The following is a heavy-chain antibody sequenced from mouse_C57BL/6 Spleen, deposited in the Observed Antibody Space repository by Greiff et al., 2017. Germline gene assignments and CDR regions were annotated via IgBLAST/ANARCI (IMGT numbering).Heavy chain of an antibody. CDR2: ISSGSSTI. J-gene: IGHJ3*01. V-gene: IGHV5-17*01. D-gene: IGHD1-1*01. CDR3: ARREITTPPEAY. Sequence: EVKLQESGGGLVKPGGSLKLSCAASGFTFSDYGMHWVRQAPEKGLEWVAYISSGSSTIYYADTVKGRFTISRDNAKNPLFLQMTSLRSEDTAMYYCARREITTPPEAYWGQGTLVTVSA. CDR1: GFTFSDYG.